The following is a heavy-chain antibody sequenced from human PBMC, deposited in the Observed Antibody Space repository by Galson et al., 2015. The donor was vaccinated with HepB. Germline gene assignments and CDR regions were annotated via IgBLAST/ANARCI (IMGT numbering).Heavy chain of an antibody. Sequence: SETLSLTCAVSGGSISSSNWWSWVRQPPGKGLEWIGEIYHSGSTNYNPSLKSRVTISVDKSKNQFSLKLSSVTAADTAVYYCARDGGESGGSRSLDYWGQGTLLTVSA. D-gene: IGHD2-15*01. J-gene: IGHJ4*02. CDR1: GGSISSSNW. CDR3: ARDGGESGGSRSLDY. CDR2: IYHSGST. V-gene: IGHV4-4*02.